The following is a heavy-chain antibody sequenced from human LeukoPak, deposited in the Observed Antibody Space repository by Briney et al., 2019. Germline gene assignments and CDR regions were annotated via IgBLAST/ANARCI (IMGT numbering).Heavy chain of an antibody. CDR2: INPSGGST. Sequence: ASVKVSCKASGYTFTSYYMHWVRQAPGQGLEWMGIINPSGGSTSYAQKFQGRVTMTRDTSTSTVYMELSSLRSEDTAVYYCAREGPNIVVVPAAPSIDYWGQGTLVTVSS. CDR1: GYTFTSYY. V-gene: IGHV1-46*01. CDR3: AREGPNIVVVPAAPSIDY. D-gene: IGHD2-2*01. J-gene: IGHJ4*02.